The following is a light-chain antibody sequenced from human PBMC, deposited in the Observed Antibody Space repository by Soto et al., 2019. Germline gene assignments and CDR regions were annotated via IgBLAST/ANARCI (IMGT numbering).Light chain of an antibody. J-gene: IGKJ5*01. CDR2: DAS. V-gene: IGKV1-33*01. CDR3: QQYENLPT. CDR1: QNINNY. Sequence: DIQMTQSPSSLSASVGDRVTITCQASQNINNYLNWDQQKPRRAPKLLIYDASNLEAGVPSRFRGSGSGTDFTFTISRLQPEDIATYYCQQYENLPTFGQGTRLEIK.